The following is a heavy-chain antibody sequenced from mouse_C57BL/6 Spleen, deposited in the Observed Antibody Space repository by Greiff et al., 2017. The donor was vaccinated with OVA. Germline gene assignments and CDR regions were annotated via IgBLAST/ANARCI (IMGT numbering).Heavy chain of an antibody. CDR2: INPNNGGT. Sequence: VQLQQSGPELVKPGASVKISCKASGYTFTDYYMNWVKQSHGKSLEWIGDINPNNGGTSYNQKFKGKATLTVDKSSSTAYMELRSLTSEDSAVYYCARKLNWDGFAYWDQGTLVTVSA. CDR3: ARKLNWDGFAY. D-gene: IGHD4-1*01. J-gene: IGHJ3*01. CDR1: GYTFTDYY. V-gene: IGHV1-26*01.